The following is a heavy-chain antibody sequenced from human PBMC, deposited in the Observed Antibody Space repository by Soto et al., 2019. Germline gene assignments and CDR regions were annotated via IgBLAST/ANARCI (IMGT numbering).Heavy chain of an antibody. CDR3: ARNSGYYMGATLDY. Sequence: NPSETLSLTCTVSGGSISSDDYFWSWIRQPPGKGLEWIGYIHHSGTTYYSPSLKSRVTISVDRSTNQFSLKLSSVTAADTAVYYCARNSGYYMGATLDYWGQGTLVTVSS. J-gene: IGHJ4*02. CDR1: GGSISSDDYF. CDR2: IHHSGTT. D-gene: IGHD5-12*01. V-gene: IGHV4-30-4*01.